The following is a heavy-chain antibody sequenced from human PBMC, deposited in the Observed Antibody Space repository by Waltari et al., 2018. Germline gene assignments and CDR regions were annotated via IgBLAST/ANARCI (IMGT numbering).Heavy chain of an antibody. CDR3: ARAGGRYSSSWPINHAFDI. CDR1: GLTFSRYS. Sequence: EVQLVESGGGLVQPGGSLRLSCAASGLTFSRYSMNWVRQATGKGLEWVSYISSSSSTIYYADSVKGRFTISRDNAKNSLYLQMNSLRAEDTAVYYCARAGGRYSSSWPINHAFDIWGQGTMVTVSS. D-gene: IGHD6-13*01. V-gene: IGHV3-48*04. J-gene: IGHJ3*02. CDR2: ISSSSSTI.